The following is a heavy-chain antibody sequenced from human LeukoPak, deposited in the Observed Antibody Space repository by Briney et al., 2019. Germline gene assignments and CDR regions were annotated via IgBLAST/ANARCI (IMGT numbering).Heavy chain of an antibody. CDR3: ARDPSSSWYFDY. CDR2: ISGSGSNT. CDR1: GFTFSSYA. J-gene: IGHJ4*02. V-gene: IGHV3-23*01. Sequence: GGSLRLSCAASGFTFSSYAVSWVRQAPGKGLEWVAAISGSGSNTYYADYVKGRFTISRDNSKNTLYLQMNSLRAEDTAVYYCARDPSSSWYFDYWGQGTLVTVSS. D-gene: IGHD6-13*01.